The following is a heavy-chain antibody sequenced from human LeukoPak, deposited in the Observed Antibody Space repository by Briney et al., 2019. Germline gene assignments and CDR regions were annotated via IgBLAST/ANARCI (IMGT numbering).Heavy chain of an antibody. Sequence: SVKVSCKASGGTFSSYAISWVRQAPGQGLEWMGGIIPIFGTANYAQRFQGRVTITTDESTSTAYMELSSLRSEDTAVYYCARSDSYFWSGYYWRINWFDPWGQGTLVTVSS. CDR1: GGTFSSYA. CDR2: IIPIFGTA. J-gene: IGHJ5*02. V-gene: IGHV1-69*05. CDR3: ARSDSYFWSGYYWRINWFDP. D-gene: IGHD3-3*01.